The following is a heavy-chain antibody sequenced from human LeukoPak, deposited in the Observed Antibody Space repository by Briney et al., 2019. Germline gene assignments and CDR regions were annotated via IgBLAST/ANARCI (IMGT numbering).Heavy chain of an antibody. V-gene: IGHV3-30*04. CDR3: AREGFFATYDY. J-gene: IGHJ4*02. D-gene: IGHD3-3*01. CDR2: ISYDGSNK. Sequence: PGRSLRLSCAASGFTFSSYAMHWVRQAPGKGLEWVAVISYDGSNKYYADSVKGRFTISRDNSKNTLYLQMNSLRAEDTAVYYCAREGFFATYDYWGQGTLVTVSS. CDR1: GFTFSSYA.